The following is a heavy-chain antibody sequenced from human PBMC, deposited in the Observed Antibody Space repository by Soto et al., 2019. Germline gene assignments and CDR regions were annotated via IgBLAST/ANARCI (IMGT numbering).Heavy chain of an antibody. V-gene: IGHV3-30-3*01. J-gene: IGHJ3*02. CDR2: ISYDGSNK. Sequence: GGSLRLSCAASGFTFSSYAMDWVRQAPGKGLEWVAVISYDGSNKYYADSVKGRFTISRDNSKNTLYLQMNSLRAEDTAVYYCARDSGSYFPERNFDIWGQGTMVTVSS. CDR1: GFTFSSYA. CDR3: ARDSGSYFPERNFDI. D-gene: IGHD1-26*01.